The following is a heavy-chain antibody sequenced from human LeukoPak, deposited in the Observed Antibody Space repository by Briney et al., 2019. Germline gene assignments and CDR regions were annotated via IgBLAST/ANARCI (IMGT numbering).Heavy chain of an antibody. D-gene: IGHD5-18*01. Sequence: PSETLSLTCAVSGGPFSGYFWTWIRQPPGKGLEWMGEVNHSGITNYNPSLKSRVTMSLDMSQNHFSLKLSSVTAADTAVYYCAREGRGSYGIEYWGQGALVTVSS. J-gene: IGHJ4*02. V-gene: IGHV4-34*01. CDR3: AREGRGSYGIEY. CDR2: VNHSGIT. CDR1: GGPFSGYF.